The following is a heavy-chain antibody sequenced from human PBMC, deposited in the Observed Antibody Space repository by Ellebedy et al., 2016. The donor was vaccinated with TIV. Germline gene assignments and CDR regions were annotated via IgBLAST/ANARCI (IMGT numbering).Heavy chain of an antibody. Sequence: SETLSLTXAVYGGSFSDYYWSWIRQAPEKGLEWIGEINHSGNTNYKPSLKSRVTISVDTSKNQFSLRLNSVTAADTAVYFCARGRQYYDSSGYYLDYWGQGTRVTVSS. CDR3: ARGRQYYDSSGYYLDY. V-gene: IGHV4-34*01. D-gene: IGHD3-22*01. CDR1: GGSFSDYY. J-gene: IGHJ4*02. CDR2: INHSGNT.